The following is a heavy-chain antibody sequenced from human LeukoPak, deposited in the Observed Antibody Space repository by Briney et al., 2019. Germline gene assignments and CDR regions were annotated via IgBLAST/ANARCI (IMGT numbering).Heavy chain of an antibody. CDR3: AKEMRFGGAEDY. Sequence: PGGSLRLSCAASGFTFSNCAMSWVRQAPGRGLEWVSAISGGAGSTYHADSVKGRFTIPRDNSKSTLYLQMNSLRVEDTAVYYCAKEMRFGGAEDYWGQGTLVTVSS. D-gene: IGHD3-10*01. CDR2: ISGGAGST. CDR1: GFTFSNCA. V-gene: IGHV3-23*01. J-gene: IGHJ4*02.